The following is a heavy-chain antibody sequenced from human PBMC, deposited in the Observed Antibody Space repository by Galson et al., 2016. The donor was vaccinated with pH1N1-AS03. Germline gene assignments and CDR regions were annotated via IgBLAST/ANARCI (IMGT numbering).Heavy chain of an antibody. CDR3: ARSYYGSGSYSSY. V-gene: IGHV5-51*01. CDR1: GSSFTRYW. CDR2: IYPGDSDS. D-gene: IGHD3-10*01. J-gene: IGHJ4*02. Sequence: QSGAEVKKPGESLKISCKGSGSSFTRYWIGWVRQMPGKGLEWMGIIYPGDSDSRYSPSFPGPVTISADKSTSTAYLQWSSLKASDTAMYYCARSYYGSGSYSSYWGQGTLVTVSS.